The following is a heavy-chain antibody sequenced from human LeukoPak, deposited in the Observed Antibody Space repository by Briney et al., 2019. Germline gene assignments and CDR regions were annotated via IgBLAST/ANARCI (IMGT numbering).Heavy chain of an antibody. J-gene: IGHJ4*02. V-gene: IGHV5-51*01. Sequence: GESLKISCKGSGFSFSIYWIGWVRQVPGKGLEWMGSIYPGDSDTRYSPSFQGQVTISADKSISTAYLQWSSRKASDTAFYYCARRVGSLESAYYFDYWGQGTLVTVS. CDR2: IYPGDSDT. CDR1: GFSFSIYW. D-gene: IGHD1-26*01. CDR3: ARRVGSLESAYYFDY.